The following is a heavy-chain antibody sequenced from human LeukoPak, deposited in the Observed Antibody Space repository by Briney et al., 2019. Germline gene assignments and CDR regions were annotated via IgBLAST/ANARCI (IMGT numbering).Heavy chain of an antibody. CDR3: AKDLQAHRRIAVAGTTFDY. D-gene: IGHD6-19*01. J-gene: IGHJ4*02. V-gene: IGHV3-23*01. CDR1: GFTFSSYA. CDR2: ISGSGGST. Sequence: PGRSLRLSCAASGFTFSSYAMSWVRQAPGKGLEWVSAISGSGGSTYYADSVKGRFTISRDNSKNTLYLQMNSLRAEDTAVYYCAKDLQAHRRIAVAGTTFDYWGQGTLVTVSS.